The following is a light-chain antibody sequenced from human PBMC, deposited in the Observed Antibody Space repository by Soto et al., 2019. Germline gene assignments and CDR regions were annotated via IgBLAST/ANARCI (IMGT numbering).Light chain of an antibody. CDR3: QQSYSTLSIT. V-gene: IGKV1-39*01. CDR1: ESISSH. J-gene: IGKJ5*01. CDR2: AAS. Sequence: DIQMTQSPSSLSASVGDRVTITCRASESISSHLDWYQQKPGKAPNLLIYAASSLQNGEPSRFSGSGSGTAFTLIIINLQPQDFATTYCQQSYSTLSITFGEGTRLEIK.